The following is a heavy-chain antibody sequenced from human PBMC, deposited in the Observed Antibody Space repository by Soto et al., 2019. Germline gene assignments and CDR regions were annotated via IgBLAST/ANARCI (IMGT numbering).Heavy chain of an antibody. CDR2: ISINGDST. D-gene: IGHD4-17*01. J-gene: IGHJ5*02. CDR1: GFTFSMFS. CDR3: VHPRSTVQIPPT. Sequence: GGALRLSCSASGFTFSMFSMHWVRQAPGKGLEYVSGISINGDSTYYADSVKGRFTISRDNSKNTLYLQMSSLRAVDTAVYYCVHPRSTVQIPPTWGQGTLVTVSS. V-gene: IGHV3-64D*06.